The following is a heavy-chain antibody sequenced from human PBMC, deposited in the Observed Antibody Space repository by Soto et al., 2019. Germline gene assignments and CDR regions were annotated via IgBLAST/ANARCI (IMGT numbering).Heavy chain of an antibody. D-gene: IGHD3-10*01. CDR2: IYYSGST. V-gene: IGHV4-59*01. J-gene: IGHJ3*02. CDR1: GGSISSYY. Sequence: SETLSLTCTVSGGSISSYYWSWIRQPPGKGLEWIGYIYYSGSTNYNPSLKSRVTISVDTSKNQFSLKLSSVTASDMAVYYCARDPNAGDAFDIWGQGTMVTVSS. CDR3: ARDPNAGDAFDI.